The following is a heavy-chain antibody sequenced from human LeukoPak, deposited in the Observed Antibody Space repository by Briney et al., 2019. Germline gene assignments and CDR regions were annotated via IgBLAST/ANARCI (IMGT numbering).Heavy chain of an antibody. Sequence: GGSLRLSCVGSGFTFNDYWIHWVRQAPGKGLVWVSAIKTDGSAMQYADSVKGRFAISRDNAKNTVYLQMNGLRDEDTAVSYCVRDRTASTTLDYWGQGTLVTVSS. D-gene: IGHD1-1*01. J-gene: IGHJ4*02. CDR2: IKTDGSAM. CDR3: VRDRTASTTLDY. V-gene: IGHV3-74*03. CDR1: GFTFNDYW.